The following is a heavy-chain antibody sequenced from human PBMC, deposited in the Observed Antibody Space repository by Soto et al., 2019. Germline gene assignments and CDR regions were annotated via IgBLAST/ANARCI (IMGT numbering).Heavy chain of an antibody. CDR2: IYYSGST. CDR3: ARNLFGQGDCSSTSCYFNWFDP. CDR1: GGSISSSSYY. V-gene: IGHV4-39*01. J-gene: IGHJ5*02. Sequence: SETLSLTCTVSGGSISSSSYYWGWIRQPPGKGLEWIGSIYYSGSTYYNPSLKSRCTISVDTSKNQFSLKLSSVTAAGTAVYYCARNLFGQGDCSSTSCYFNWFDPWGQGTLVTVSS. D-gene: IGHD2-2*01.